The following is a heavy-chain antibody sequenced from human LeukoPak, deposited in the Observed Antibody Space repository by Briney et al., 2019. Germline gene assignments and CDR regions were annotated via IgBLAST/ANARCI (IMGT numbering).Heavy chain of an antibody. CDR3: AREGSGSNPFDS. J-gene: IGHJ4*02. D-gene: IGHD3-22*01. CDR2: IYYSGST. V-gene: IGHV4-59*01. CDR1: GGSISNYY. Sequence: SETLSLTCTVSGGSISNYYWSWIRQAPGNGLEWIGYIYYSGSTNYNPALKSRLTISVDTSKHQVSLKLSSVTAADTAVYYCAREGSGSNPFDSWGQGTLVTVSS.